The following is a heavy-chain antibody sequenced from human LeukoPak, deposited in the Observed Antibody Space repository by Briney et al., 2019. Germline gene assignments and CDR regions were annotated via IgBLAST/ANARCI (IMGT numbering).Heavy chain of an antibody. V-gene: IGHV1-18*01. CDR2: ISAYNGNT. Sequence: GASVNVSCKASGYTFTSYGISWVRQAPGQGLEWMGWISAYNGNTNYAQKLQGRVTMTTDTSTSTAYMELRSLRSDDTAVYYCARDLGGWLQGAFDIWGQGTMVTVSS. CDR3: ARDLGGWLQGAFDI. CDR1: GYTFTSYG. J-gene: IGHJ3*02. D-gene: IGHD5-18*01.